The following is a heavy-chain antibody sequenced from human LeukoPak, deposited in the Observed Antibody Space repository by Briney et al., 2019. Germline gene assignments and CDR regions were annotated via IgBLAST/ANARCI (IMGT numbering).Heavy chain of an antibody. J-gene: IGHJ4*02. V-gene: IGHV3-33*06. CDR1: GFTFSSYG. CDR2: IWYDGSNK. D-gene: IGHD5-24*01. Sequence: GGSLRLSCAASGFTFSSYGMHWVRQAPGKGREWVAVIWYDGSNKYYADSVKGRFTISRDNSKNTLYLQMNSLRAEDTAVYYCANDGDGYKKHFDYWGQGTLVTVSS. CDR3: ANDGDGYKKHFDY.